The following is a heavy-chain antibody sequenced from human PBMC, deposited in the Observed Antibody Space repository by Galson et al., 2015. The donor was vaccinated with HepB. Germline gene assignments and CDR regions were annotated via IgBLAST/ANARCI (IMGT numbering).Heavy chain of an antibody. CDR1: GFTFSSYA. D-gene: IGHD2-2*01. CDR3: AKLIVVVLAAMSPSWQDY. Sequence: SLRLSCAASGFTFSSYAMSWVRQAPGKGLEWVSAISGSGGGTYYADSVKGRFSISRDNSKNTLYLQMNSLRAEDTAVYYCAKLIVVVLAAMSPSWQDYWGQGTLVTVSS. J-gene: IGHJ4*02. V-gene: IGHV3-23*01. CDR2: ISGSGGGT.